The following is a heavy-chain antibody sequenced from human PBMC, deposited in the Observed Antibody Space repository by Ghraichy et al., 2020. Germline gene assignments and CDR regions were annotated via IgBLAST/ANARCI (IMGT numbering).Heavy chain of an antibody. J-gene: IGHJ4*02. D-gene: IGHD1-26*01. V-gene: IGHV3-23*01. CDR1: GFTFSSYA. CDR2: ISGSGGST. CDR3: AKDRDSGSYVDY. Sequence: GESLNISCAASGFTFSSYAMSWVRQAPGKGLEWVSAISGSGGSTYYADSVKGRFTISRDNSKNTLYLQMNSLRAEDTAVYYCAKDRDSGSYVDYWGQGTLVTVSS.